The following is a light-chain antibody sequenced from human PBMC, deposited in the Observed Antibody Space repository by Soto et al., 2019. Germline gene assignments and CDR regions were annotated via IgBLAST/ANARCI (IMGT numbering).Light chain of an antibody. J-gene: IGKJ4*01. CDR2: GAS. CDR1: QSVRSN. CDR3: QQYNNWPPLT. V-gene: IGKV3-15*01. Sequence: EVVMTQSPATLSVSPGERVTLSCSASQSVRSNLAWYLQKPGQAPRLLIYGASTMATGIPARFSASGSGTEFTLTISSLQSEDVAVYYCQQYNNWPPLTFGGGTKVEIK.